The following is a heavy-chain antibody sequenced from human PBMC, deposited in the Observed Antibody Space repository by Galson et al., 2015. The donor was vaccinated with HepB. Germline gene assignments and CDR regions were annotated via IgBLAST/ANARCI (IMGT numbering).Heavy chain of an antibody. CDR2: IYYSGST. D-gene: IGHD3-10*01. CDR3: ARSLRGYGSGSQIDY. Sequence: TLSLTCTVSGGSISSGDYYWSWIRQPPGKGLEWIGYIYYSGSTYYNPSLKSRVTISVDTSKNQFSLKLSSVTAADTAVYYCARSLRGYGSGSQIDYWGQGTLVTVSS. J-gene: IGHJ4*02. CDR1: GGSISSGDYY. V-gene: IGHV4-30-4*01.